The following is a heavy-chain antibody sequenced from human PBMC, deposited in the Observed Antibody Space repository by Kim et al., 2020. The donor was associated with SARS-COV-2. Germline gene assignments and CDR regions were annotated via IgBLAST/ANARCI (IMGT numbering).Heavy chain of an antibody. V-gene: IGHV3-53*01. D-gene: IGHD3-22*01. J-gene: IGHJ4*02. Sequence: ADSVKGRFTISRDNSKNTLYLQMNSLRAEETAVYYCARVFTMIGGYYFDYWGQGTLVTVSS. CDR3: ARVFTMIGGYYFDY.